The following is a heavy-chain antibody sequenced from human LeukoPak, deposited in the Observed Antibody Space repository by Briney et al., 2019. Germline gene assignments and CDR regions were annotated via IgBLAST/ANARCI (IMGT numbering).Heavy chain of an antibody. CDR1: GFTFSSYW. CDR2: IKQDGSEK. Sequence: PGGSLRLSCAASGFTFSSYWMSWVRQAPGKGLEWVANIKQDGSEKYYVDSVKGRFTISRDNAKNSLYLQMNSLRAEDTAVYYCAKDTHPIYDDSGDYFDYWGQGTLVTVSS. D-gene: IGHD4-17*01. V-gene: IGHV3-7*01. J-gene: IGHJ4*02. CDR3: AKDTHPIYDDSGDYFDY.